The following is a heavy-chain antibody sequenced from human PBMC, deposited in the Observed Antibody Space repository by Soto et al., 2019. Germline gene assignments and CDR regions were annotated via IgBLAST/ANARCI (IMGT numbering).Heavy chain of an antibody. CDR3: XXXXXXXYPLDY. CDR1: GFSLSTSGVG. CDR2: IYWDDSK. V-gene: IGHV2-5*02. D-gene: IGHD1-26*01. Sequence: QITLKESGPTLVKPTQTLTLTCTFSGFSLSTSGVGVGWIRQPPGKALEWLAVIYWDDSKHYSPSLETRLTITKDTXKNQXVXXXXXXXXXXXXXXXXXXXXXXXYPLDYWGQGTLVTV. J-gene: IGHJ4*02.